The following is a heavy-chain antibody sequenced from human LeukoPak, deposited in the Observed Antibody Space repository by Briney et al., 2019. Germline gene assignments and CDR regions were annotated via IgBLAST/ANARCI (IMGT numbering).Heavy chain of an antibody. J-gene: IGHJ6*03. Sequence: SGGSLRLSCAASGFTFSSYWMSWVRQAPGKGLEWVANIKQDGSEKYYADSVKGRFTISRDNAKNSLYLQMNSLRAEDTAVYYCARDPTVGLLSMSWYMDVWGKGTTVTVSS. CDR1: GFTFSSYW. CDR3: ARDPTVGLLSMSWYMDV. D-gene: IGHD2-2*01. CDR2: IKQDGSEK. V-gene: IGHV3-7*01.